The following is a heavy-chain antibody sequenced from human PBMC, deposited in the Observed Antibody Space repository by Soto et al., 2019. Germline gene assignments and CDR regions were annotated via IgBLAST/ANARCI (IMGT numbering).Heavy chain of an antibody. J-gene: IGHJ4*02. CDR1: GFTFSNYA. Sequence: PGGSLRLSCAASGFTFSNYAMSWVRQAPGKGLEWVSAISGSGGTTYNADSVKGRFTISRDNSKNTLYLQMDSLRAEDTAVYYCAKFFVGTGGSSGWPWYFDHWGQGTLVTVSS. V-gene: IGHV3-23*01. CDR3: AKFFVGTGGSSGWPWYFDH. D-gene: IGHD6-25*01. CDR2: ISGSGGTT.